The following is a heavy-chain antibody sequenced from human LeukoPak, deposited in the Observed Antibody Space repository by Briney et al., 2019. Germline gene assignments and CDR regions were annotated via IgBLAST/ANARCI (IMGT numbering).Heavy chain of an antibody. CDR3: ATGGSSGWTFDY. V-gene: IGHV3-7*01. Sequence: GGSLRLSCAASGFTFSSYWMSWVRQAPGKGLEWVANIKQDGSEKHYEDSVKGRFTISRDNAKNSLYLQMNSLRAEDTAVYYCATGGSSGWTFDYWGQGTLVTVSS. D-gene: IGHD6-19*01. CDR2: IKQDGSEK. CDR1: GFTFSSYW. J-gene: IGHJ4*02.